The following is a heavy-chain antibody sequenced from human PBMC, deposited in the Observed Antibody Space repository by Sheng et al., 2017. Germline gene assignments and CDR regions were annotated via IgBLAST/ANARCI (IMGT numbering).Heavy chain of an antibody. CDR1: GFTFSSYN. V-gene: IGHV3-21*02. CDR2: ISSSSSYI. Sequence: EVQLVESGGGLVKPGGSLRLSCVASGFTFSSYNMNWVRQAPGKGLEWVSLISSSSSYIYYADSVTGRFSISRDNAKNSLYLQMNSLGAEDTAVYYCARGQTMTGLGYWGQGTLVTVSS. D-gene: IGHD3-9*01. CDR3: ARGQTMTGLGY. J-gene: IGHJ4*02.